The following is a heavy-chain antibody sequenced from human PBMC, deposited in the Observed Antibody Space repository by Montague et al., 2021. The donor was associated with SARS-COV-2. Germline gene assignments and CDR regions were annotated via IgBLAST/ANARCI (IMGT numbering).Heavy chain of an antibody. D-gene: IGHD6-13*01. Sequence: CAISGDTVSSNSAARNWIRQAPSRGLEWLGRTYYRSKWYNDYAVAVKSRITINPDTSKNQFSLQLNSVTPEDTAVYYCARGGSWLYYFDYWGQGTLVTVSS. V-gene: IGHV6-1*01. CDR3: ARGGSWLYYFDY. CDR1: GDTVSSNSAA. J-gene: IGHJ4*02. CDR2: TYYRSKWYN.